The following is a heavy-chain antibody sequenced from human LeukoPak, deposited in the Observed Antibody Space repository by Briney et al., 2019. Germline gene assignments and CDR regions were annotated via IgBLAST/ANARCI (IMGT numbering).Heavy chain of an antibody. V-gene: IGHV3-11*04. Sequence: GGSLRLSCAASGFTFSDYYMSWIRQAPGKGLEWVSYISSSGSTIYYADSVKGRFTISRDNAKNSLYLQMNSLRAEDTAVYYCAREGGGSSWYDYYYYYYMDVWGKGTTVTVSS. CDR1: GFTFSDYY. D-gene: IGHD6-13*01. J-gene: IGHJ6*03. CDR3: AREGGGSSWYDYYYYYYMDV. CDR2: ISSSGSTI.